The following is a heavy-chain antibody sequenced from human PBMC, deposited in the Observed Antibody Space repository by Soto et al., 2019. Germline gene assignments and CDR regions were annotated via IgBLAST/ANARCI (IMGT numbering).Heavy chain of an antibody. CDR1: GGAFSGYD. V-gene: IGHV4-34*01. CDR3: ARIGYCSSTSCPTFDY. Sequence: PSETLSLNIAVYGGAFSGYDWGGIRQPPGKGLEWIGEINHSGSTNYNPSLKSRVTISVDTSKNQFSLKLSSVTAADTAVYYCARIGYCSSTSCPTFDYWGQGTLVPVSS. D-gene: IGHD2-2*01. J-gene: IGHJ4*02. CDR2: INHSGST.